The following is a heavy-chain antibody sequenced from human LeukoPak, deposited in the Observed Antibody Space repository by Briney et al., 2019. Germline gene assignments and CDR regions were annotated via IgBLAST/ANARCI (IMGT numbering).Heavy chain of an antibody. CDR3: ARDGSYYVRAFDI. Sequence: GGSLRLSCAASGFTFSSYSMNWVRQAPGKGLEWVSYISSSSSTIYYADSVKGRFTISRDNAKSSLYLQMNSLRAEDTAVYYCARDGSYYVRAFDIWGQGTMVTVSS. CDR1: GFTFSSYS. V-gene: IGHV3-48*01. CDR2: ISSSSSTI. J-gene: IGHJ3*02. D-gene: IGHD1-26*01.